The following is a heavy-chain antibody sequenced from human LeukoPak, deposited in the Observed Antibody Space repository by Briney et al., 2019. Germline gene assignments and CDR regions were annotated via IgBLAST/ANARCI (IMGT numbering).Heavy chain of an antibody. J-gene: IGHJ4*02. CDR1: GFTVSSNY. V-gene: IGHV3-53*01. Sequence: PGGSLRLSCAASGFTVSSNYMSWVRQAPGKGLEWVSVIYSGGSTYYADSVKGRFTISRDNSKNTLYLQMNSLRAEDTAVYYCARDIAYDSSGYYSPHFDYWVQGTLVTVSS. D-gene: IGHD3-22*01. CDR2: IYSGGST. CDR3: ARDIAYDSSGYYSPHFDY.